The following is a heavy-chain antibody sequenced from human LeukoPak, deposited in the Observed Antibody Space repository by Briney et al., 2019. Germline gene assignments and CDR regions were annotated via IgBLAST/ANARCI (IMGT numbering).Heavy chain of an antibody. D-gene: IGHD2-2*01. CDR3: ARGGDLGYCSSTSCYYDY. V-gene: IGHV1-69*13. CDR1: GGTFSSYA. J-gene: IGHJ4*02. CDR2: IIPIFGTA. Sequence: ASVTVSCKASGGTFSSYAISWVRQAPGQGLEWMGGIIPIFGTANYAQKFQGRVTITADEPTSTAYMELSSLRSEDTAVYYCARGGDLGYCSSTSCYYDYWGQGTLVTVSS.